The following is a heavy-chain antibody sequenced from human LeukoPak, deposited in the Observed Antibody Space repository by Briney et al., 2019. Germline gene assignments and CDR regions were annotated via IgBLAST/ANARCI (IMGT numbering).Heavy chain of an antibody. J-gene: IGHJ1*01. V-gene: IGHV3-23*01. D-gene: IGHD4-11*01. CDR1: GFTFSSDA. Sequence: SGGSLRLSCAASGFTFSSDAMNCVRQAPGGGLEWVSVITGSGGSTYHADSVKGRFTISRDNSKNTLYLQMNSLRAEDTAVYYCAKDRLGFLGYFQHWGQGTLVTVSS. CDR3: AKDRLGFLGYFQH. CDR2: ITGSGGST.